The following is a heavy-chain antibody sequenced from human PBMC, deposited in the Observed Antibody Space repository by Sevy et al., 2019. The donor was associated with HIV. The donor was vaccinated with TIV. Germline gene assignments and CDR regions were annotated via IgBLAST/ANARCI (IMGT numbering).Heavy chain of an antibody. CDR1: GGSISSGDYY. CDR2: IYYSGST. Sequence: SETLSLTCTVSGGSISSGDYYWSWIRQPPGKGLEWIGHIYYSGSTYYNPSLKSRVTISVDTSKNQFSLKLSSVTAADTAVYYCARDEAGYDSSGYQGIWGQGTLVTVSS. D-gene: IGHD3-22*01. J-gene: IGHJ4*02. CDR3: ARDEAGYDSSGYQGI. V-gene: IGHV4-30-4*01.